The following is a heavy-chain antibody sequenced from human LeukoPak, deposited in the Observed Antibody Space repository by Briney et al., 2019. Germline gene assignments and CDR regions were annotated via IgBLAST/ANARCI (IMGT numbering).Heavy chain of an antibody. CDR2: ISHSGSTI. V-gene: IGHV3-11*01. CDR1: GFTFTDYY. J-gene: IGHJ3*02. CDR3: ARVYPSYAFDI. Sequence: PGGSLRLSCAAPGFTFTDYYMSWIRQAPGKGLEWVSYISHSGSTIYYADSVKGQFTISRDNAKNSLYLQMNSLRAEDTAVYYCARVYPSYAFDIWGQGTMVTVSS.